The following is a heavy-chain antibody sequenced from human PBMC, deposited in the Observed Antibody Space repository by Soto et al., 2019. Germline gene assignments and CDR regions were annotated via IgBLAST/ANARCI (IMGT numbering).Heavy chain of an antibody. V-gene: IGHV3-21*01. CDR1: GFTFSSYS. CDR2: ISSSSSYI. CDR3: ARVFTYYYDSSGYFQRRGAFDI. J-gene: IGHJ3*02. Sequence: GGSLRLSCAASGFTFSSYSMNWVRQAPGKGLEWVSSISSSSSYIYYADSVKGRFTISRDNSKNTMYLQMNSLRAEDTAVYYCARVFTYYYDSSGYFQRRGAFDIWGQGTMVTVS. D-gene: IGHD3-22*01.